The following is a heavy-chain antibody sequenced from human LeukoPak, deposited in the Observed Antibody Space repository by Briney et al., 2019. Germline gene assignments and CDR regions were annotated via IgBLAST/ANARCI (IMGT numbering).Heavy chain of an antibody. V-gene: IGHV3-30*03. J-gene: IGHJ4*02. Sequence: GGSLRLSCVASGFTFNIHGMHWVRQAPNKGLEGVAVISNDGNHQYYGGSVKGRFTVARDNSTNTLYLQMNSLTVEDTAVYFCARDHSGWDYFDYWGQGTEVSVSS. D-gene: IGHD1-26*01. CDR1: GFTFNIHG. CDR3: ARDHSGWDYFDY. CDR2: ISNDGNHQ.